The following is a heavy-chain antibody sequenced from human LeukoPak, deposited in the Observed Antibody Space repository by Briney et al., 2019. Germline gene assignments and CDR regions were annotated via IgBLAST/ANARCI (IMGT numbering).Heavy chain of an antibody. CDR3: ARDGDAYGSGSYYGPYYFDY. CDR1: GFTFSSYW. Sequence: GGSLRLSCAASGFTFSSYWMSWVRQAPGKGLEWVANIKQDGSEKYYVDSVKGRFTISRDNAKNSLYLQMNSLRAEDTAVYYCARDGDAYGSGSYYGPYYFDYWGQGTLVTVSS. CDR2: IKQDGSEK. D-gene: IGHD3-10*01. J-gene: IGHJ4*02. V-gene: IGHV3-7*01.